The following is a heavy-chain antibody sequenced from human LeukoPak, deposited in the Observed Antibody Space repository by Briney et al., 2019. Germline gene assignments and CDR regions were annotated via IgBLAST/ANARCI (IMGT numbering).Heavy chain of an antibody. CDR3: AKDRGAVAGQGYHYGMDV. J-gene: IGHJ6*02. Sequence: QPGGSLRLSCAASGFTFDDYAMHWVRQAPGKGLEWVSGISWNSGSIGYADSVKGRFTISRDNAKNSLYLQMNSLRPEDTALYYCAKDRGAVAGQGYHYGMDVWGQGTTVTVSS. CDR1: GFTFDDYA. V-gene: IGHV3-9*01. D-gene: IGHD6-19*01. CDR2: ISWNSGSI.